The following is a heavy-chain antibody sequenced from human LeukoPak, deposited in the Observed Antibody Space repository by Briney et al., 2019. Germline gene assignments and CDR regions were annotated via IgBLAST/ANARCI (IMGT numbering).Heavy chain of an antibody. V-gene: IGHV3-23*01. CDR1: GFTVSSNY. J-gene: IGHJ1*01. D-gene: IGHD2-2*03. CDR3: AKDERRTSGYCSGTSCLGDFQH. CDR2: ISTSGGST. Sequence: GGSLRLSCAASGFTVSSNYMSWVRQAPGKGLEWVSAISTSGGSTYYADSVKGRFTISRDNSENTLYLQMNSLRAEDTAVYYCAKDERRTSGYCSGTSCLGDFQHWGQGTLVTVSS.